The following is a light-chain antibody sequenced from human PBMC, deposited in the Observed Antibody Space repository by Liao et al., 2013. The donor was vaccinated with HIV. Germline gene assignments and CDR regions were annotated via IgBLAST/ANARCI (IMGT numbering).Light chain of an antibody. CDR2: YDS. CDR1: NIGSKS. J-gene: IGLJ1*01. Sequence: SYVLTQPPSVSVAPGKTARITCGGNNIGSKSVHWYQQKPGQAPVLVISYDSDRPSGIPERFSGSNSGNTATLTISGTQPMDEADYYCQVWDSYSTFVFGTGTKVTVL. CDR3: QVWDSYSTFV. V-gene: IGLV3-21*01.